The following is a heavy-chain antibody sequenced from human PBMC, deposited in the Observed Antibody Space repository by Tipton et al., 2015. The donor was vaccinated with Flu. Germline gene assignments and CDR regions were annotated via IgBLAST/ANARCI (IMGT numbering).Heavy chain of an antibody. D-gene: IGHD6-6*01. V-gene: IGHV4-38-2*02. Sequence: TLSLTCNVSGYSITTGYYWGWIRRPPGKGLEWIGSFYYSGITYYNPSLKSRVTISVDTSKNQFSLKLSPVTAADTAIYYCARRPYMSSSDLYAFDIWGQGTMVTVSS. CDR2: FYYSGIT. CDR1: GYSITTGYY. J-gene: IGHJ3*02. CDR3: ARRPYMSSSDLYAFDI.